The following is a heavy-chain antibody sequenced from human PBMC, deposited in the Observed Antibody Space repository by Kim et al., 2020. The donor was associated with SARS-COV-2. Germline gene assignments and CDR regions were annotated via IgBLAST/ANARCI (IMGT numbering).Heavy chain of an antibody. CDR3: ARTPHRGGMDV. Sequence: SETLSLTCTVSGDSTNNYYWTWLRQSPGKSLEWIAYIYSSGITTYNPSLKSRVTISIDTSTNQISLRVTSVTAADTAVYYCARTPHRGGMDVWGQGTTVTVSS. V-gene: IGHV4-59*01. CDR2: IYSSGIT. J-gene: IGHJ6*02. CDR1: GDSTNNYY.